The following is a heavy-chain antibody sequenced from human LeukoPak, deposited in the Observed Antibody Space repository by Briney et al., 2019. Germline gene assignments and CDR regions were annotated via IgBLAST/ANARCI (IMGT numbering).Heavy chain of an antibody. D-gene: IGHD3-9*01. CDR1: GGSISSSSYY. CDR3: ARSPISGYRYYYYYMDV. Sequence: PSETLSLTCTVSGGSISSSSYYWSWIRQPPGKGLEWIGYIYYSGSTNYNPSLKSRVTISVDTSKNQFSLKLSSVTAADTAVYYCARSPISGYRYYYYYMDVWGKGTTVTVSS. V-gene: IGHV4-61*01. J-gene: IGHJ6*03. CDR2: IYYSGST.